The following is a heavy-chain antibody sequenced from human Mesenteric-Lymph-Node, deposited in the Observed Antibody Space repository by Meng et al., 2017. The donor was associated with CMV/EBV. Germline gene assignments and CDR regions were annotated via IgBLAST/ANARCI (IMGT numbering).Heavy chain of an antibody. Sequence: GPLRLSCTVSGGSISSSSYYWGWIRQPPGKGLEWIGSIYYSGSTYYNPSLKSRVTISVDTSKNQFSLKLSSVTAADTAVYYCGAGYYYGMDVWGQGTTVTVSS. V-gene: IGHV4-39*01. CDR3: GAGYYYGMDV. CDR1: GGSISSSSYY. CDR2: IYYSGST. J-gene: IGHJ6*02.